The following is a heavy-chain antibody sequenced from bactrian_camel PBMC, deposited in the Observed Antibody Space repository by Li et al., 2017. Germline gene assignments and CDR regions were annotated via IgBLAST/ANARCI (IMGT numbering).Heavy chain of an antibody. Sequence: VQLVESGGGVVQPGGSLRLSCAASGFTFSSYDMSWVRQAPGKGLEWVSTITANGGMAFYLDSVKGRFTISRDNANNTLYLQMNSLKPEDTAMHDCAAVRARCDYSDYVRGTDFGYWGQGTQVTVS. V-gene: IGHV3S40*01. CDR1: GFTFSSYD. J-gene: IGHJ6*01. CDR2: ITANGGMA. CDR3: AAVRARCDYSDYVRGTDFGY. D-gene: IGHD4*01.